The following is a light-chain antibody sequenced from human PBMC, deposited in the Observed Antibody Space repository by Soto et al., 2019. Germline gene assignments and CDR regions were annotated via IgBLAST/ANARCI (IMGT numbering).Light chain of an antibody. CDR1: HNDMGTYEY. CDR3: SSFTSTRISV. CDR2: GVT. Sequence: QSVLTHPTAVSGSPGQSSAISCTGNHNDMGTYEYVSWYQQHPGRAPRLLIYGVTTRPSGISDRFSASKSGLTASLTISGLKPEDEADYYCSSFTSTRISVVGPGTKLTVL. V-gene: IGLV2-14*03. J-gene: IGLJ1*01.